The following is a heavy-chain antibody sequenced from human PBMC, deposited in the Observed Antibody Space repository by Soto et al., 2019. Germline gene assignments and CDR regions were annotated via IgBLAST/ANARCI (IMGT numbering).Heavy chain of an antibody. D-gene: IGHD3-22*01. CDR1: GFTFSSYA. Sequence: GGSLRLSCAASGFTFSSYAMSWVRQAPGKGLGWVSAISGSGGSTYYADSVKGRFTISRDNSKNTLYLQMNSLRAEDTAVYYCAKGSMIVVAYYFDYWGQGTLVTVSS. V-gene: IGHV3-23*01. CDR3: AKGSMIVVAYYFDY. CDR2: ISGSGGST. J-gene: IGHJ4*02.